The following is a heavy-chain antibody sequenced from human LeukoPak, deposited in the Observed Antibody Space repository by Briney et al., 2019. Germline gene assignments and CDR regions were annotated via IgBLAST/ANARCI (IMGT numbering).Heavy chain of an antibody. D-gene: IGHD6-13*01. J-gene: IGHJ1*01. CDR3: AKDPDPYSSTLSEYFQH. CDR1: GFTFSSYA. V-gene: IGHV3-23*01. CDR2: ISGSGGST. Sequence: GGSLRLSCAASGFTFSSYAMSWVRQAPGKGLEWVSAISGSGGSTYYADSVKGRFTISRDNSKNTLYLQMNSLRAEDTAVYYCAKDPDPYSSTLSEYFQHWGQGTLVTVSS.